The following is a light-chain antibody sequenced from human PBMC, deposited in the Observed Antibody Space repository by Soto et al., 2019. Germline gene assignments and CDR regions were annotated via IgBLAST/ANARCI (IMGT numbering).Light chain of an antibody. CDR1: SSDVGAYDY. J-gene: IGLJ1*01. CDR2: EVS. Sequence: QSALTQPASVSGSPGQSIAISCTGTSSDVGAYDYVSWYQQHPDRAPRLVIYEVSNRPSGVSNRFSGSKSVNTATLTISGLQAEDEADYYCASHTTTNTRVFGTGTTVTVL. V-gene: IGLV2-14*03. CDR3: ASHTTTNTRV.